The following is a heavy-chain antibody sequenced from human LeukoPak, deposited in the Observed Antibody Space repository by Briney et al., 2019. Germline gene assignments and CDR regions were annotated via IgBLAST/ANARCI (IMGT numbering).Heavy chain of an antibody. CDR2: TSSSDAGK. V-gene: IGHV3-23*01. J-gene: IGHJ4*02. Sequence: GGSLRLSCTVSGFSLSSYAMSWVRRAPGKGLDWVSATSSSDAGKYYADSVRGRFTISRDNSRNTMYLQMNSLRAEDAAVYYCAKAPVTSCRGAFCYPFDSWGQGTVVTVSS. D-gene: IGHD2-15*01. CDR1: GFSLSSYA. CDR3: AKAPVTSCRGAFCYPFDS.